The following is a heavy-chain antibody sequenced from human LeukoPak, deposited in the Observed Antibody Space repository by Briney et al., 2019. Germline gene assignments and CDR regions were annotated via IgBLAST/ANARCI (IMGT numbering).Heavy chain of an antibody. J-gene: IGHJ5*02. CDR3: ARESVGGQQLVGPYNWFDP. Sequence: SETLSLTRTVSGGSISSGSYYWSWIRQPAGKGLEWIGRIYTSGSTNYNPSLKSRVTISVDTSKNQFSLKLSSVTAADTAVYYCARESVGGQQLVGPYNWFDPWGQGTLVTVSS. V-gene: IGHV4-61*02. D-gene: IGHD6-13*01. CDR1: GGSISSGSYY. CDR2: IYTSGST.